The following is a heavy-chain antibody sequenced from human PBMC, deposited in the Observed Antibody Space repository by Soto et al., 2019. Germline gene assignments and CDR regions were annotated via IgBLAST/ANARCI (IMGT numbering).Heavy chain of an antibody. CDR3: ARVYGDYGVYFDY. J-gene: IGHJ4*02. CDR2: IYYSGST. D-gene: IGHD4-17*01. CDR1: GGSISSYY. Sequence: SETLSLTCTVSGGSISSYYWSWIRQPPGKGLEWIGYIYYSGSTNYNPSLKSRVTISVDTSKNQFSLKLSSVTAADTAVYYCARVYGDYGVYFDYWGQGTLVTVSS. V-gene: IGHV4-59*01.